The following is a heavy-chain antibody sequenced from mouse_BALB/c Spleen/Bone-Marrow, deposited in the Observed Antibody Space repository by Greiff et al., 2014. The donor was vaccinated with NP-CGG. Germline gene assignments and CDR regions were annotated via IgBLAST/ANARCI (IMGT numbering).Heavy chain of an antibody. J-gene: IGHJ4*01. CDR1: GYTFTSYW. D-gene: IGHD2-10*01. V-gene: IGHV1S81*02. CDR3: AIGLLGDY. Sequence: LVESGAELVKPGASVKLSCKASGYTFTSYWMHWVKQRPGQGLEWIGEINPSNGRTNYNEKFKVKATLTVDKSSSTAYMQLSSLTSEDSAVYYCAIGLLGDYWGQGTSVTVSS. CDR2: INPSNGRT.